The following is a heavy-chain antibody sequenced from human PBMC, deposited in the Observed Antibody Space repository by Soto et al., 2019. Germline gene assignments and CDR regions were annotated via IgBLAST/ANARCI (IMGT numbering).Heavy chain of an antibody. Sequence: SQTLPLICAISGDSVSSNSAAWNWIRQSPSRGLEWLGRTYYRSKWYDDYAVSVKSRITINPDTSKNQFSLQLNSVTPEDTAVYYCANERLDHYSKFIDYWGQGTLVTVSS. CDR2: TYYRSKWYD. V-gene: IGHV6-1*01. CDR1: GDSVSSNSAA. D-gene: IGHD4-4*01. J-gene: IGHJ4*02. CDR3: ANERLDHYSKFIDY.